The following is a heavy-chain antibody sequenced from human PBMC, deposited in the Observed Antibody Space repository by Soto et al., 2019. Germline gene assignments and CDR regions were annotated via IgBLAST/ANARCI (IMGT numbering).Heavy chain of an antibody. V-gene: IGHV4-31*03. J-gene: IGHJ6*03. D-gene: IGHD3-9*01. CDR3: ARTGIDILTGYYNGFYYMDV. Sequence: SETLSLTCTVSGGSISSGGYDWSWIRQHPGKGLEWIGYIYDSGSTYYNPSLKSRVTISVDTSKNQSSLKLSSVTAADTAVYYCARTGIDILTGYYNGFYYMDVWGKGTTVTVSS. CDR1: GGSISSGGYD. CDR2: IYDSGST.